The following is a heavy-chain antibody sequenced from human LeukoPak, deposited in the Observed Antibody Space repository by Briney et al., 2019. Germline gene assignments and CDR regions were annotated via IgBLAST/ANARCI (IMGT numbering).Heavy chain of an antibody. Sequence: ASVKVSCKASGGTFSSYTISWVRQAPGQGLEWMGRIIPILGIANYAQKFQGRVTITADKSTSTAYMELSSLRSEDTAAYYCATYCSSTSCSGHFDYWGQGTLVTVSS. J-gene: IGHJ4*02. CDR2: IIPILGIA. CDR3: ATYCSSTSCSGHFDY. D-gene: IGHD2-2*01. V-gene: IGHV1-69*02. CDR1: GGTFSSYT.